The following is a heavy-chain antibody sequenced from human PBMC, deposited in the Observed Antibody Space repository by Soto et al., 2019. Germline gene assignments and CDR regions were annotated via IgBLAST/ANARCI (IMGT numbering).Heavy chain of an antibody. V-gene: IGHV4-39*07. D-gene: IGHD2-2*01. J-gene: IGHJ4*02. CDR1: GGSISRSSYY. CDR3: AREDCSSTSCPYDY. CDR2: MYYSGST. Sequence: PSETLSLTCTVSGGSISRSSYYWGWILHPPGKGLEWIGYMYYSGSTYYNPSLKSRVTISVDTSKNQFSLKLSFVTAADTAVYYCAREDCSSTSCPYDYWGQGTLVTVSS.